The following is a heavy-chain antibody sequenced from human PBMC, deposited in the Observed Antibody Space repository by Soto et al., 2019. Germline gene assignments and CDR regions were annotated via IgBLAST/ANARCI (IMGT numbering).Heavy chain of an antibody. Sequence: QVHLLQSGAEVKRPGASVKVSCKASGYNFITFAISWVRQAPGQGLEWMGWISAYSGHTDYAQKLQGRDSMTTDAATSTAYLDLRSLRSDDTAVYYCARVVGGTGYRYIDYWGQGTLVTVSS. CDR3: ARVVGGTGYRYIDY. CDR2: ISAYSGHT. CDR1: GYNFITFA. J-gene: IGHJ4*02. D-gene: IGHD5-12*01. V-gene: IGHV1-18*01.